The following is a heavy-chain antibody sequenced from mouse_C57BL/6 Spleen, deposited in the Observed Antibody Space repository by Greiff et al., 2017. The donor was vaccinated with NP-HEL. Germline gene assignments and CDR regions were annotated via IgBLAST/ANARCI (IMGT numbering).Heavy chain of an antibody. J-gene: IGHJ3*01. CDR3: VKASIDSSGYLAWFAY. CDR1: GFTFTDYY. V-gene: IGHV7-4*01. D-gene: IGHD3-2*02. Sequence: EVQRVESGGGLVQPGASLRLSCAASGFTFTDYYMSWVRQPPGKAPEWLALIRNKANGYTTEYTASVKGRFTISRDNSQNILYLQMNTLRAEDSATYYCVKASIDSSGYLAWFAYWGQGTLVTVSA. CDR2: IRNKANGYTT.